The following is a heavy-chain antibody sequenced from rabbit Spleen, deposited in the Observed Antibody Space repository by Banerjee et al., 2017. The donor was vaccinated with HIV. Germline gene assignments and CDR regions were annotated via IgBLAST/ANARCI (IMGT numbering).Heavy chain of an antibody. CDR3: VRDLGYDDYSEKGYFNL. D-gene: IGHD2-1*01. J-gene: IGHJ4*01. CDR2: INVVTGKA. V-gene: IGHV1S47*01. CDR1: GFSFSNKA. Sequence: QEQLVESGGGLVQPEGSLTLTCTASGFSFSNKAVMCWVRQAPGKGLEWIACINVVTGKAVYASWVNGRFTISSHNAQNTLYLQLNSLTAADTATYFCVRDLGYDDYSEKGYFNLWGQGTLVTVS.